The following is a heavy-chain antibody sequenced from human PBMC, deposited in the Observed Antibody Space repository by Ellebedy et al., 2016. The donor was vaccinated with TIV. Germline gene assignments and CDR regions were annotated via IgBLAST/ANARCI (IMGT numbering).Heavy chain of an antibody. CDR1: GYSFTSYW. Sequence: PGGSLRLSCKGSGYSFTSYWIGWVRQMPGKGLEWMGIIYPGDSDTRYSPSFQGQVTISADKSISTAYLQWSSLKASDTAMYYCARTAGYSSSTSLSGYYYGMDVWGQGTTVTVSS. D-gene: IGHD6-6*01. J-gene: IGHJ6*02. CDR2: IYPGDSDT. V-gene: IGHV5-51*01. CDR3: ARTAGYSSSTSLSGYYYGMDV.